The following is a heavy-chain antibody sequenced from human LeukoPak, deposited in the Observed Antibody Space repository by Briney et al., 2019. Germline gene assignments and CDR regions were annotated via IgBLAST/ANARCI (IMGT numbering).Heavy chain of an antibody. J-gene: IGHJ4*02. CDR3: ASYDGALMKQQLFPYYFDY. Sequence: ASVKVSCKASGYTFTSYAMNWVRQAPGQGLEWMGWINTNTGNPTYAQGFTGRFVFSLDTSVSTAYLQISSLKAEDTAVYYCASYDGALMKQQLFPYYFDYWGQGTLVTVSS. CDR2: INTNTGNP. V-gene: IGHV7-4-1*02. CDR1: GYTFTSYA. D-gene: IGHD6-13*01.